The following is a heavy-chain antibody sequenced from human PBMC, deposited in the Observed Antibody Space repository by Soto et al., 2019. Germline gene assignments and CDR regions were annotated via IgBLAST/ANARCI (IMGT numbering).Heavy chain of an antibody. V-gene: IGHV5-51*01. J-gene: IGHJ3*01. Sequence: GESLKISCKGSGYTFTRNWIGWVRQMPGKGLEWMGTIFPIDSDTRYSPSSQGQVTISADNSISTAYLQWGSLKASDTAIYYCATPGGRDFNAFDVWGQGTMVTVSS. D-gene: IGHD2-21*02. CDR1: GYTFTRNW. CDR3: ATPGGRDFNAFDV. CDR2: IFPIDSDT.